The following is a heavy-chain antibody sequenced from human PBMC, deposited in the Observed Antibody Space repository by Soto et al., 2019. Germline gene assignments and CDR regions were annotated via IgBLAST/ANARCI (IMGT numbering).Heavy chain of an antibody. CDR3: AIKSYCVGDCHRNHRHYSSMDV. CDR1: GYSFTTYI. Sequence: GESLKISCQCSGYSFTTYIIVWVRQMPGKGLDWMGTIYPGDSDTRYSPSFQGQVTISADKSITTAYLQWSSLKASDTAMYYCAIKSYCVGDCHRNHRHYSSMDVLRQVTTVTVSS. J-gene: IGHJ6*02. V-gene: IGHV5-51*01. D-gene: IGHD2-21*02. CDR2: IYPGDSDT.